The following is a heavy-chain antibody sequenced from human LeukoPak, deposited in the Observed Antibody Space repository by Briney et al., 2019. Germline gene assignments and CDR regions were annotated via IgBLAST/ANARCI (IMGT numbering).Heavy chain of an antibody. CDR2: IYTSGST. V-gene: IGHV4-4*09. CDR1: GGSISSYY. CDR3: ARSRVVAATRVQLAYYYYYYMDV. D-gene: IGHD2-15*01. J-gene: IGHJ6*03. Sequence: PSETLSLTCTVSGGSISSYYWSWIRQPPGKGLEWIGYIYTSGSTNYNPSLKSRVTISVDMSKNQFSLKLSSVTAADTAVYYCARSRVVAATRVQLAYYYYYYMDVWGKGTTVTVSS.